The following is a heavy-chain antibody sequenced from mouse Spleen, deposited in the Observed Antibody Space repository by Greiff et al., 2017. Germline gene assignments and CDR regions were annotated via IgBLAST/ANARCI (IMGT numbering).Heavy chain of an antibody. D-gene: IGHD4-1*01. J-gene: IGHJ4*01. V-gene: IGHV2-2*01. Sequence: QVQLQQSGPGLVQPSQSLSITCPVSGFSLPSYGVHWVRQSPGTGLEWLGVIWSGGSTDYNAAFISRLSISKDKSKSQVFFKMNSLQADDTAIYYCASPFTGLMDYWGQGTSVTVSS. CDR1: GFSLPSYG. CDR3: ASPFTGLMDY. CDR2: IWSGGST.